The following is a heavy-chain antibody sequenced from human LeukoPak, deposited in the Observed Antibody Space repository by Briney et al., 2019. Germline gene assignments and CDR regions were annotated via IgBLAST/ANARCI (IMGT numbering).Heavy chain of an antibody. CDR2: ISSSGSTI. Sequence: GGSLRLSCAASGFTFSSYEMNWVRQAPGKGLEWVSYISSSGSTIYYADSVKGRFTISRDDSKNTLYLQMNSLRAEDTAVYYCAKDKVWFGELFSDYWGQGTLVTVSS. D-gene: IGHD3-10*01. CDR1: GFTFSSYE. V-gene: IGHV3-48*03. CDR3: AKDKVWFGELFSDY. J-gene: IGHJ4*02.